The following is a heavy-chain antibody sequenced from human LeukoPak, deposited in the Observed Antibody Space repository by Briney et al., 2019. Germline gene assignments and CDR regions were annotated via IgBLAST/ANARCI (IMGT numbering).Heavy chain of an antibody. Sequence: GGSLRLSCAASGFTFSKYWMHWVRQAPGEGLVWVSRINPDGSHTTYADAVEGRFTISRDNAKNTVYLQMNSLRAEDTAVYYCAREWGRSPDYWGQGTLVTVSS. V-gene: IGHV3-74*01. J-gene: IGHJ4*02. CDR1: GFTFSKYW. D-gene: IGHD3-16*01. CDR2: INPDGSHT. CDR3: AREWGRSPDY.